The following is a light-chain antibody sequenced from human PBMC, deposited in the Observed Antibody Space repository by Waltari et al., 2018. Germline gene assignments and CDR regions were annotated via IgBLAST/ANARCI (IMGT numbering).Light chain of an antibody. CDR2: SGS. J-gene: IGKJ3*01. V-gene: IGKV2-28*01. CDR1: QSLLHSSGNNY. CDR3: MQALETVT. Sequence: DIVMTQSPLSLSVTPGEPASISCRSSQSLLHSSGNNYLDWYVQKPGQSPQLLIYSGSNRASGVPDRFSGSGSGTDFTLKISRVEADDVGVYYCMQALETVTFGPGTKVDIK.